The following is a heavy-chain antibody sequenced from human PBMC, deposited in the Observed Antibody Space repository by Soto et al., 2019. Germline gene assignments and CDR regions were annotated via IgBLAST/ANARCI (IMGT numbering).Heavy chain of an antibody. D-gene: IGHD1-26*01. CDR2: IYSGGST. J-gene: IGHJ4*02. V-gene: IGHV4-59*01. CDR3: ARAPRSGDCFDY. CDR1: SGSMSRYY. Sequence: KSSETLSLTCTVSSGSMSRYYWAWIRQPPGKGLEWIGYIYSGGSTFYNPSLQSRVTISVDTARNQFSLRLNSVTAADTAVYYCARAPRSGDCFDYWGQGTLVTVSS.